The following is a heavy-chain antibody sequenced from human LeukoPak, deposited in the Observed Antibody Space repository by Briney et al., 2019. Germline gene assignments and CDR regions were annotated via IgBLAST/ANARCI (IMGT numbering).Heavy chain of an antibody. Sequence: SETLSLTCAVYGGSFSGYYWSWIRQPPGKGLEWIGEINHSGRTNYNPSLKSRVTISVDTSKNQFSLKLSSVTAADTAVYYCARETGYCSGGSCYSSWFDPWGQGTLVTVSS. CDR1: GGSFSGYY. CDR3: ARETGYCSGGSCYSSWFDP. D-gene: IGHD2-15*01. CDR2: INHSGRT. V-gene: IGHV4-34*01. J-gene: IGHJ5*02.